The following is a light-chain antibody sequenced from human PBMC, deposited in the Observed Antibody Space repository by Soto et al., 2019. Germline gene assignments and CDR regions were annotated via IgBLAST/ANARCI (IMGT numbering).Light chain of an antibody. V-gene: IGKV3-11*01. Sequence: EIVLTQSPATLSLSPGERAALSCRASQSVSSYLAWYQQKPGQAPRLLIYDASKMAPGIPARCTGSGSGTDFALTISSLEPEDFAVYCCQQRSNWPSTFGGGTKVEI. CDR3: QQRSNWPST. CDR2: DAS. CDR1: QSVSSY. J-gene: IGKJ4*01.